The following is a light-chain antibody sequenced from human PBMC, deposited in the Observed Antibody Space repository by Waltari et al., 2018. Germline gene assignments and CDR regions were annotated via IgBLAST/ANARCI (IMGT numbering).Light chain of an antibody. CDR2: ETT. Sequence: QSALTQPASVSGSPGQSITISCSGVSSDTGSDNLVSWYQQHPDRAPKLSVYETTKRPSGVCLLFSGSKSANTASLKISGPQAEDDAEYSCCCYGDTGTVIFGGGTKLTVL. CDR1: SSDTGSDNL. J-gene: IGLJ2*01. CDR3: CCYGDTGTVI. V-gene: IGLV2-23*02.